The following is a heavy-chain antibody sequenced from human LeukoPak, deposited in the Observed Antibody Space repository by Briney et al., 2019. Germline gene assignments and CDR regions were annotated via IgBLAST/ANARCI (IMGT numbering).Heavy chain of an antibody. J-gene: IGHJ4*02. Sequence: ASVKVSCKASGYTFTTYEISWVRQAPGQGLEWLGWISAYNGKTNYAQNFQGRVTMTTDTSTSTAYMELRSLRSDDTAVYYCTRDHCRGDNCPSFDYWGQGTLVTVSS. CDR2: ISAYNGKT. V-gene: IGHV1-18*01. D-gene: IGHD2-15*01. CDR3: TRDHCRGDNCPSFDY. CDR1: GYTFTTYE.